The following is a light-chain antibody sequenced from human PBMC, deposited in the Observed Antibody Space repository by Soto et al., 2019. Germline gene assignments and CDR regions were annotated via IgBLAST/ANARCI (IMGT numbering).Light chain of an antibody. J-gene: IGKJ3*01. V-gene: IGKV3-11*01. CDR3: QQRSNWPPLT. CDR1: QSVSSY. Sequence: EIVLTQSPATLSLSPGERATLSCRASQSVSSYLAWYQQKPGQAPRLLIYDASNRATGIPARFSGSGSGTDFTLTISSLEPEDFAVYYRQQRSNWPPLTFGPGTKVEIK. CDR2: DAS.